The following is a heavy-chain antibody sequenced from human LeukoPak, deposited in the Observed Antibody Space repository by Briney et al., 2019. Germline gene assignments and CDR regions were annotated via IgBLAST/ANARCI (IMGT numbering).Heavy chain of an antibody. V-gene: IGHV3-74*01. D-gene: IGHD3-3*01. CDR3: ARVSIFGAVNPFDY. J-gene: IGHJ4*02. CDR1: GFTFSSYW. Sequence: GGSLRLSCAASGFTFSSYWMHWVRQAPGKGLVWVSRINTDGSSTSYADSVKGRFTISRDNAKNTLYLQMNSLRAEDTAVYYCARVSIFGAVNPFDYWGQGTLVTVSS. CDR2: INTDGSST.